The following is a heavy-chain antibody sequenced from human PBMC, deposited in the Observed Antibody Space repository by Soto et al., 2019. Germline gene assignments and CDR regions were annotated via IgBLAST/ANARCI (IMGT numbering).Heavy chain of an antibody. Sequence: GESLKISCKGSGYSFTSYWIGWVRQMPGKGLEWMGIIYPGDSDTRYSPSFQGQVTISADKSVSTAYLQWSSLKASDTAMYYCARHKSCSSTSCYTYYYYYGMDVWGQGTTVTVSS. D-gene: IGHD2-2*02. CDR3: ARHKSCSSTSCYTYYYYYGMDV. CDR2: IYPGDSDT. J-gene: IGHJ6*02. CDR1: GYSFTSYW. V-gene: IGHV5-51*01.